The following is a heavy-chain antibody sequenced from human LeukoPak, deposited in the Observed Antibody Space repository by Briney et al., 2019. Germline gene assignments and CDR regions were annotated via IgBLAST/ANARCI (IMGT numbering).Heavy chain of an antibody. CDR3: ARERAVTTGIRSYYYYYMDV. V-gene: IGHV3-21*01. Sequence: GGSLRLSCAASGFTFSSYSMNWVRQAPGKGLEWVSSISSSGSYIYYADSAKGRFTISRDKTKNTLYMQINSLRAEDTALYFCARERAVTTGIRSYYYYYMDVWGKGTTVTVSS. CDR1: GFTFSSYS. J-gene: IGHJ6*03. CDR2: ISSSGSYI. D-gene: IGHD4-11*01.